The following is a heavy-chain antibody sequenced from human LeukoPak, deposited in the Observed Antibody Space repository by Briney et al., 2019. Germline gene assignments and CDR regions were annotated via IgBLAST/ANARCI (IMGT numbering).Heavy chain of an antibody. V-gene: IGHV1-69*05. D-gene: IGHD2-2*01. J-gene: IGHJ5*01. Sequence: SVKVSCKASGGTFSSYAISWVRQAPGQGLEWMGGIIPIFGTANYAQKFQGRVTITTDESTSTAYMELSSLRSEDTAVYYCARIGHDLYQTFDSWGHGTLITVSS. CDR2: IIPIFGTA. CDR3: ARIGHDLYQTFDS. CDR1: GGTFSSYA.